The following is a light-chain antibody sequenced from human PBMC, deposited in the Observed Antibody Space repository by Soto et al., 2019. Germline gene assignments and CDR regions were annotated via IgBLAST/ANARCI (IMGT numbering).Light chain of an antibody. CDR2: DTT. CDR1: TGAVTSGHY. V-gene: IGLV7-46*01. Sequence: QAVVTQEPSLPVSPGGTVTLTCGSSTGAVTSGHYPYWFQQKPGQVPRTVIYDTTNKHSWTPARFSGSLLGDKAALTLSGAQPEDEADYYCLLSYRGVGEVFGSGTKLTVL. J-gene: IGLJ1*01. CDR3: LLSYRGVGEV.